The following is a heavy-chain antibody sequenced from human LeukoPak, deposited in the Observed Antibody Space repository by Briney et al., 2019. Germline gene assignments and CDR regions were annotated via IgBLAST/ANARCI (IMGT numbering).Heavy chain of an antibody. Sequence: GGSLRLSCAASGFTFISSFAMTWVRQAPGKGLEWVSVVSGSGGSTYYADSVKGRFTISRDNSQNTLHLQMNSLRAEDTAVYYCAKNLVREKYTFDSWGQGTLVTVS. D-gene: IGHD1-1*01. CDR1: GFTFISSFA. V-gene: IGHV3-23*01. CDR2: VSGSGGST. J-gene: IGHJ4*02. CDR3: AKNLVREKYTFDS.